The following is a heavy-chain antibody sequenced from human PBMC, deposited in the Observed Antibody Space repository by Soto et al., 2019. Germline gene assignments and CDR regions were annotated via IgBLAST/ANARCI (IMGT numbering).Heavy chain of an antibody. D-gene: IGHD2-15*01. CDR3: ARQPTMVGHYYYYGMDV. V-gene: IGHV4-39*01. CDR1: GGSISSSIYY. CDR2: IYYSGST. J-gene: IGHJ6*02. Sequence: SETLSLTCTVSGGSISSSIYYWGWIRQPPGKGLEWIGSIYYSGSTYYNPSLKSRVTISVDTSKNQFSLKLSSVTAADTAVYYCARQPTMVGHYYYYGMDVWGQGTTVTAP.